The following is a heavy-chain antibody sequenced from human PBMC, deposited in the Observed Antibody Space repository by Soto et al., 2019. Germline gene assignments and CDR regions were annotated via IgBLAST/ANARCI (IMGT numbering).Heavy chain of an antibody. Sequence: QVHLQESGPRLVKPSETLSLTCDVSGGSFGDNYWTWIRPFPGKGLEWIGYIYYSGSTNYHPSLKRRVSISVHASKAQFSLQLTSVTAADTALYYCAAGTLGAVWTPLDHWGQGILVTVSS. V-gene: IGHV4-59*03. J-gene: IGHJ4*02. CDR3: AAGTLGAVWTPLDH. CDR2: IYYSGST. D-gene: IGHD3-16*01. CDR1: GGSFGDNY.